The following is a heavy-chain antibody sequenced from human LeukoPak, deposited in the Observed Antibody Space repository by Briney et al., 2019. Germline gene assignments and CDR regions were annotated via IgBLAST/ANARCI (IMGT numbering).Heavy chain of an antibody. CDR3: ARGPSSSRYCSGGSCYWFDP. D-gene: IGHD2-15*01. CDR1: GYTFINYG. V-gene: IGHV1-18*01. J-gene: IGHJ5*02. Sequence: ASVKVSCKASGYTFINYGISWVRQAPGQGLEWMAWIGAYNGNTNYAQKVQGRVTMTTDTSTSTAYMELRSLRSDDTAVYYCARGPSSSRYCSGGSCYWFDPWGQGTLVTVSS. CDR2: IGAYNGNT.